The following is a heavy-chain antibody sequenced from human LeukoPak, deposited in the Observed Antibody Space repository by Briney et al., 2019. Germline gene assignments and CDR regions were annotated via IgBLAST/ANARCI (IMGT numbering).Heavy chain of an antibody. CDR1: GYSFTNYG. CDR3: ARDVGITVADSFDP. D-gene: IGHD6-13*01. V-gene: IGHV1-18*01. CDR2: ISAYNGHT. J-gene: IGHJ5*02. Sequence: GASVKASCKASGYSFTNYGILWVRQAPGQGLEWMGWISAYNGHTNYAQKFQGRVTMTTDTSTSTVYMEVRGLRSDDTAMYYCARDVGITVADSFDPWGQGTLVTVSS.